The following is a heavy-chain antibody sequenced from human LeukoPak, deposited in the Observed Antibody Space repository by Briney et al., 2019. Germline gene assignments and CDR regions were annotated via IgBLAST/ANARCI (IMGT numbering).Heavy chain of an antibody. V-gene: IGHV3-23*01. Sequence: ETLSLTCTVSGGSISSSSYWWGWIRQPPGKGLEWVSSISDSGGSTYYADSVKGRFTTSRDNSKNTLYLQMNSLRAEDTAVYYCARKSRCGGGNCYYSPLDYWGQGTLVTVSS. CDR3: ARKSRCGGGNCYYSPLDY. J-gene: IGHJ4*02. D-gene: IGHD2-15*01. CDR2: ISDSGGST. CDR1: GGSISSSSYW.